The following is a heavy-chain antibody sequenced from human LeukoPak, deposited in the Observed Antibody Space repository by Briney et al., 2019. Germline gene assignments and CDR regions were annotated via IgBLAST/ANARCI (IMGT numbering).Heavy chain of an antibody. D-gene: IGHD2-2*01. CDR1: DDSFSSHY. Sequence: PSETLSLTCAVSDDSFSSHYWTWIRQPPGKGLEWIGYISYIGSTNYNPSLKSRVTISVDTSKNQFSLKLSSVTTADTAVYCCARSRGYCSSTSCRYYYYYYMDVWGKGTTVTVSS. CDR2: ISYIGST. CDR3: ARSRGYCSSTSCRYYYYYYMDV. J-gene: IGHJ6*03. V-gene: IGHV4-59*11.